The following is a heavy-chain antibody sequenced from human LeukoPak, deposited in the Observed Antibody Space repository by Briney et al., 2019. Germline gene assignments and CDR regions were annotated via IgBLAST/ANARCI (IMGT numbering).Heavy chain of an antibody. CDR3: AREYESRANYLIRAFDV. CDR1: GYTFTTYA. D-gene: IGHD3-22*01. J-gene: IGHJ3*01. CDR2: INTNTGNP. V-gene: IGHV7-4-1*02. Sequence: GASVKVSCKASGYTFTTYAMNWVRQAPGQGLEWMGWINTNTGNPTYAQGFTGRFVFSLDTSVSTAYLQISSLKAEDTAIYYCAREYESRANYLIRAFDVWGQGTMVTVSS.